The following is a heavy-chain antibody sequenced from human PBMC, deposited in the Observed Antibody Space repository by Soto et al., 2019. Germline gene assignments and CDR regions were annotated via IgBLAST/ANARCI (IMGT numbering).Heavy chain of an antibody. CDR2: ISDSGGRT. J-gene: IGHJ4*02. CDR1: EFTFNTYA. Sequence: GGSLILSCAASEFTFNTYAMSWVRQAPGKGLEWVSAISDSGGRTYYADSVKGRFTISRDNSKNTLYLQMNSLRAEDTAVYFCAKELVNSGWTYFDYWGQGTLVTVSS. CDR3: AKELVNSGWTYFDY. D-gene: IGHD6-19*01. V-gene: IGHV3-23*01.